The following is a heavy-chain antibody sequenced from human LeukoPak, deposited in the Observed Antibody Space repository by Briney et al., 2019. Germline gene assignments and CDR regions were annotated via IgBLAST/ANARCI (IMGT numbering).Heavy chain of an antibody. V-gene: IGHV3-23*01. CDR1: GVTFSNYA. D-gene: IGHD2-2*01. CDR3: ANRYCSGTPCYYFDY. Sequence: GGSLRLSCAASGVTFSNYAMNGVRQAPGKGLDWVPSISGSGVSTHYADSVKGRFTVSRDNSRNTLYLQTNSLGDADTAVYYCANRYCSGTPCYYFDYWGQGTLVTVSS. J-gene: IGHJ4*02. CDR2: ISGSGVST.